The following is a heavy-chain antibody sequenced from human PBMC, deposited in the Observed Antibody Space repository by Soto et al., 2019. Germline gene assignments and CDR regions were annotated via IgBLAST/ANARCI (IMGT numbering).Heavy chain of an antibody. CDR3: ARLSYCSGGSCYAPFDY. J-gene: IGHJ4*02. V-gene: IGHV6-1*01. Sequence: SQTLSLTCAISGDSVSSNSAAWNWIRQSPSRGLEWLGRTYYRSKWYNDYEVSVKSRITINPDTSKNKFSLQLNSETPEDTAFYYCARLSYCSGGSCYAPFDYWGQGTLVTVSS. D-gene: IGHD2-15*01. CDR1: GDSVSSNSAA. CDR2: TYYRSKWYN.